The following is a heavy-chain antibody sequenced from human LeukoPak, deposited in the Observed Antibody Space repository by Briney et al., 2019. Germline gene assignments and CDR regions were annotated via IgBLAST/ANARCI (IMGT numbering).Heavy chain of an antibody. CDR3: ARDIVVVPAAFDI. CDR1: GFNFDDYG. D-gene: IGHD2-2*01. CDR2: ISWNSGSI. Sequence: GGSLRLSCAASGFNFDDYGMHWVRQGPGKGLEWVSGISWNSGSIGYADSVKGRFTISRDNAKNSLYLQMNSLRAEDTAVYYCARDIVVVPAAFDIWGQGTMVTVSS. J-gene: IGHJ3*02. V-gene: IGHV3-9*01.